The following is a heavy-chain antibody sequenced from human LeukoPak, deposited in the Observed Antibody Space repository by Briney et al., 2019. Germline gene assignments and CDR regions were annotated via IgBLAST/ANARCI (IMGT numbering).Heavy chain of an antibody. CDR2: IYYSGST. D-gene: IGHD2-2*02. Sequence: PSETLSLTCTVSGGSISSYYWSWIRQPPGKGLEWIGYIYYSGSTNYNPSLKSRVTISVDTSKNQFSLKLSSVTAADTAVYYCARDSRIVVVPAAIGDNYYYYYGMDVWGQGTTVTVSS. J-gene: IGHJ6*02. CDR3: ARDSRIVVVPAAIGDNYYYYYGMDV. V-gene: IGHV4-59*01. CDR1: GGSISSYY.